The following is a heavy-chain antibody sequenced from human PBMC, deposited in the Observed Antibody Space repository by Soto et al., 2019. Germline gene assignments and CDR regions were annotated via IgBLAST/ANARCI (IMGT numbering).Heavy chain of an antibody. D-gene: IGHD6-13*01. CDR3: ARHIPGIAEVAFYHGMDV. CDR2: IYPGDSDT. V-gene: IGHV5-51*01. Sequence: PXDSLKVSCQCSGDSFTTYWIGLVLHRPGKGLEWMGIIYPGDSDTRYSPSFQGQVSISADKSISTAYLQWSSLKASDTAMYYCARHIPGIAEVAFYHGMDVWGQGTTVTVSS. J-gene: IGHJ6*02. CDR1: GDSFTTYW.